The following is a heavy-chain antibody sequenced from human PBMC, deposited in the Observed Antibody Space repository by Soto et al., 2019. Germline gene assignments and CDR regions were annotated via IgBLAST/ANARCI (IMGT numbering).Heavy chain of an antibody. Sequence: EVQLAESGGGMVQPGGSLRLSCVASGFTFSSYDMHWVRQAPGKGLEYVSSISSNGGTTYYGHSVTSRFTISRDNSKNTLYLQMGSLRAEDMGVYYCVRRVSGDYDHWGQGTLVTVSS. CDR1: GFTFSSYD. CDR2: ISSNGGTT. D-gene: IGHD3-10*01. CDR3: VRRVSGDYDH. V-gene: IGHV3-64*01. J-gene: IGHJ5*02.